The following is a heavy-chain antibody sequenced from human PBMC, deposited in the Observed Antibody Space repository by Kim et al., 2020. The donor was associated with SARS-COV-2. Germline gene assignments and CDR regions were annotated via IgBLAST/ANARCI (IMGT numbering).Heavy chain of an antibody. J-gene: IGHJ4*02. D-gene: IGHD3-16*01. CDR3: ASSSVGGNYFDY. V-gene: IGHV4-39*01. Sequence: YYTPSLKSRVTMFVDTSTNQFSLKVTSVTAADTAVYHCASSSVGGNYFDYWGQGALVTVSS.